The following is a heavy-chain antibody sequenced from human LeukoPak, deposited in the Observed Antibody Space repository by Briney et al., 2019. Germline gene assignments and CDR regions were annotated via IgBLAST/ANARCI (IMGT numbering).Heavy chain of an antibody. D-gene: IGHD3-3*01. Sequence: SQTLSLTCTVSGGSISSGSYYWSWIRQPAGKGREWIGRIYTSGSTNYNPSLKSRVNISVDTSKNQFSLKLSSVTAADTAVYYCARGQSYDFWSGLDAFDIWGQGTMVTVSS. V-gene: IGHV4-61*02. J-gene: IGHJ3*02. CDR3: ARGQSYDFWSGLDAFDI. CDR2: IYTSGST. CDR1: GGSISSGSYY.